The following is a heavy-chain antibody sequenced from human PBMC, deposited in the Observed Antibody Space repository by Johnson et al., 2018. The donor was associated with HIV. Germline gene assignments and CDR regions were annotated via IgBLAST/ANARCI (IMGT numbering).Heavy chain of an antibody. CDR3: ARGRAYSRRLGPPGDAFGI. CDR1: GFTVSSNY. Sequence: VQLVESGGGLIQPGGSLRLSCAASGFTVSSNYMSWVRQAPGKGLEWVSVIYSGGSTYYADSVKGRFTISRDNSKNTLYLQMNSLRAEDTAVYYCARGRAYSRRLGPPGDAFGIWGQGTMVTGSS. J-gene: IGHJ3*02. CDR2: IYSGGST. V-gene: IGHV3-53*01. D-gene: IGHD6-13*01.